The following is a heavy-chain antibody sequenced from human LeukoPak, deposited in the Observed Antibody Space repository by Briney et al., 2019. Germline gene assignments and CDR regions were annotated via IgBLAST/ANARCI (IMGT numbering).Heavy chain of an antibody. D-gene: IGHD6-13*01. J-gene: IGHJ4*02. CDR1: GFTFSSYW. V-gene: IGHV3-7*01. CDR3: ARARAYSSSWYYFDY. Sequence: PGGSLRLSCAASGFTFSSYWMSWVRQAPGKGLEWVANIKQDGSEKYYVDSVKGRFTISRDNAKNSLYLQMNSLRAEDTAVYYCARARAYSSSWYYFDYWGQGTLVTVSS. CDR2: IKQDGSEK.